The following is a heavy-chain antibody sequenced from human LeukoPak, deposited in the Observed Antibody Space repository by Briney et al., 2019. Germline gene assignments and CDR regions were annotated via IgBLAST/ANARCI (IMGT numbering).Heavy chain of an antibody. J-gene: IGHJ4*02. CDR2: VFPADSDT. CDR3: ARYDGGATADF. Sequence: GESLQISCKVSGYILTNYWIAWVRQLPGKGLEWMGIVFPADSDTRYSPSFQGQVTIPADKSINTAYLQWSSLKASDAAIYYCARYDGGATADFWGQGTLVTVSS. D-gene: IGHD1-26*01. V-gene: IGHV5-51*01. CDR1: GYILTNYW.